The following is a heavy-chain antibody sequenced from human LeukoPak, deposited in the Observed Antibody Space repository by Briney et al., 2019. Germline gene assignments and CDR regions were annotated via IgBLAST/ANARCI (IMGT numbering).Heavy chain of an antibody. J-gene: IGHJ6*02. V-gene: IGHV1-2*02. D-gene: IGHD5-18*01. Sequence: ASVTVSCKASGYTFTGYYMHWVRQAPGQGLEWMGWINPNSGGTNYAQKFQGRVTMTRDTSISTAYMELSRLRSDDTAVYYCARDPVVTRGYSYDNNYYYGMDVWGQGTTVTVSS. CDR2: INPNSGGT. CDR3: ARDPVVTRGYSYDNNYYYGMDV. CDR1: GYTFTGYY.